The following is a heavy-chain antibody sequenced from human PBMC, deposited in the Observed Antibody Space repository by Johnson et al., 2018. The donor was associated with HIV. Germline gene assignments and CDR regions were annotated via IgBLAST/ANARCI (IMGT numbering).Heavy chain of an antibody. D-gene: IGHD6-13*01. Sequence: QVQLVESGGGVVQPGRSLRLSCAASGFTFTIYTMHWVRQAPGKGLEWVAIISYDGSNTFYVDSVKGRFTISRDSSKNTLYLQMNSLRAEDTALYYCARGGAGVAAAEDAFDIWGQ. CDR3: ARGGAGVAAAEDAFDI. CDR1: GFTFTIYT. V-gene: IGHV3-30*04. J-gene: IGHJ3*02. CDR2: ISYDGSNT.